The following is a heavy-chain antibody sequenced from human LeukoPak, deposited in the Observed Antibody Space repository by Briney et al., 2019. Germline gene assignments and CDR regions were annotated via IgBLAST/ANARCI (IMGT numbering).Heavy chain of an antibody. Sequence: SETLSPTGTVPGGSISSYYWSWIRQPAGKGLEWFGRIYTSGSTNYNPSLKSRVTMSVDTSKNQFSLKLSSVTAADTAVYYCARSAMANYYYGMDVWGKGTTVTVSS. CDR2: IYTSGST. D-gene: IGHD5-18*01. CDR1: GGSISSYY. J-gene: IGHJ6*04. CDR3: ARSAMANYYYGMDV. V-gene: IGHV4-4*07.